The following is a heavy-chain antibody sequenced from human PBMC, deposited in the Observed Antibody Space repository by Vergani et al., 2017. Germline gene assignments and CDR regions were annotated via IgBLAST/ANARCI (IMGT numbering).Heavy chain of an antibody. D-gene: IGHD3-16*02. V-gene: IGHV5-10-1*03. J-gene: IGHJ4*02. CDR1: GYSFTSYW. CDR2: IDPSDSYT. CDR3: ARLRLGELSMLPHFDY. Sequence: EVQLVQSGAEVKKPGESLRISCKGSGYSFTSYWISWVRQMPGKGLEWMGRIDPSDSYTNYRPSFQGHVTISADKSISTAYLQWSSLKASDTAMYYCARLRLGELSMLPHFDYWGQGTLVTVSS.